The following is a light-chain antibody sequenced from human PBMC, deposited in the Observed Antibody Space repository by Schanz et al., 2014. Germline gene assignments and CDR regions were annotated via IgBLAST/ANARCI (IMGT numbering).Light chain of an antibody. CDR2: NAS. J-gene: IGKJ4*01. Sequence: EIVLTQSPVTVSLSPGERATLSCRASQGVSSYLAWYQQKPGQAPRLLIYNASKRATGIPDRFSGSGSGTDFTLSISRLEPEDFAVYYCQQFGSSPLTFGAGTKVEIK. CDR1: QGVSSY. V-gene: IGKV3-20*01. CDR3: QQFGSSPLT.